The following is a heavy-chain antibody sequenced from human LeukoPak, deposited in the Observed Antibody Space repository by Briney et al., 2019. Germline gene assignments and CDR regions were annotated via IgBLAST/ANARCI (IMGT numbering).Heavy chain of an antibody. CDR1: GGSISSYC. J-gene: IGHJ4*02. V-gene: IGHV4-59*08. CDR3: ARHLERGSNSYFDF. CDR2: VYFSEST. Sequence: SEALSLTCTVSGGSISSYCWSWIRQSPGKGLEWIGYVYFSESTNYNPSLKSRVTISVDTSKNQFSLKLSSVTAADTAVYYCARHLERGSNSYFDFWGQGTLVTVSS. D-gene: IGHD1-26*01.